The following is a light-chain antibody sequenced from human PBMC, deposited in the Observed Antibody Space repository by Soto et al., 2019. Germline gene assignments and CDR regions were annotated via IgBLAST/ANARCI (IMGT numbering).Light chain of an antibody. CDR3: AAWDASLNGXV. Sequence: VLTQPPSASWTPGQRVTISCSTISSNIGGNTGNWYQQVPGTAPKLLIYTYDQRPSGVPDRFSGSKSGTSASLAISGLQSEDEADYYCAAWDASLNGXVXGAGTKVTVL. V-gene: IGLV1-44*01. CDR1: SSNIGGNT. J-gene: IGLJ1*01. CDR2: TYD.